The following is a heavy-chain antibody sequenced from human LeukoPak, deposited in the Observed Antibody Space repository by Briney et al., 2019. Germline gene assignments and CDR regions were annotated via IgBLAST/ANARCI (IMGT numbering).Heavy chain of an antibody. CDR3: ISSSPSFDY. CDR1: GLTFSNYW. Sequence: GGSLRLSCAVSGLTFSNYWMHWVRQAPGKGLVWFSRINTDGSSTSYADSVKGRFTISRGNAKDTLYLQMSSLRAEDSAVYYCISSSPSFDYWGQGTLVTVSS. V-gene: IGHV3-74*01. J-gene: IGHJ4*02. CDR2: INTDGSST.